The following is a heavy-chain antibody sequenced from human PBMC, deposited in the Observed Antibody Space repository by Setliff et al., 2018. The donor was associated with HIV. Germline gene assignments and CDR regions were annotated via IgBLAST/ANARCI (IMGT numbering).Heavy chain of an antibody. CDR2: ISGAGDRT. D-gene: IGHD3-22*01. Sequence: TGGSLRLSCAASGFTFSNFAMSWVRQAPGEGLEWVSAISGAGDRTYHADSVRGRFTISRDNSKNSLYLQMTSLRAEDTAVYYCAKTYYYDSSGYYYFDSWGQGTLVTVSS. V-gene: IGHV3-23*01. CDR3: AKTYYYDSSGYYYFDS. CDR1: GFTFSNFA. J-gene: IGHJ4*02.